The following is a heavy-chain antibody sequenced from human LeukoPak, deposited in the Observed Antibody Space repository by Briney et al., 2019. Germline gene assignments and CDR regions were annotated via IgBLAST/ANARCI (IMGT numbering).Heavy chain of an antibody. CDR3: ARRQTFDWLEPDAFDI. CDR2: IYTSGST. CDR1: GGSISSGSYY. V-gene: IGHV4-61*02. Sequence: SETLSLTCTVTGGSISSGSYYWNWIRQPAGKGLEWIGRIYTSGSTNYNPSLKSRLTISLDTSKNQFSLKLSFVTAADAAVYYCARRQTFDWLEPDAFDIWGQGTMVTVSS. D-gene: IGHD3-9*01. J-gene: IGHJ3*02.